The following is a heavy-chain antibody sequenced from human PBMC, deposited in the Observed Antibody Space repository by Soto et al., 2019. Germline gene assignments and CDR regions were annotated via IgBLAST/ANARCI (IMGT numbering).Heavy chain of an antibody. D-gene: IGHD6-25*01. CDR1: GLTFHSYW. Sequence: VQLAESGGGLVQPGGSLRLSCAVSGLTFHSYWMSWVRQAPGKGLEWVATIKQDGSEKYYVESVKGRFTISRDNAKNSLFLQMNSLRGEDTALYFCAREAASGGWYDSWGQGTLVTVSS. V-gene: IGHV3-7*01. CDR2: IKQDGSEK. J-gene: IGHJ5*01. CDR3: AREAASGGWYDS.